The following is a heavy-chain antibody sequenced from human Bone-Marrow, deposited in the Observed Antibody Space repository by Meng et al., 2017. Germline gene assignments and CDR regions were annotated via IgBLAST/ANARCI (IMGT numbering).Heavy chain of an antibody. CDR3: VRDRGYYASDI. D-gene: IGHD3-22*01. J-gene: IGHJ3*02. Sequence: SETLSLTCTVSGYSISSGYYWGWMRQPPGKGLEWIGSIYQSGSTYYNPSLRSRLNISVDTSKNQISLRLSSVTAADTALYYCVRDRGYYASDIWGQGTMVTVSS. V-gene: IGHV4-38-2*02. CDR2: IYQSGST. CDR1: GYSISSGYY.